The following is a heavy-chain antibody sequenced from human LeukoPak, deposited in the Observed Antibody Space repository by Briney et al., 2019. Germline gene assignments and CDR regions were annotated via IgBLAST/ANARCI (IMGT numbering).Heavy chain of an antibody. D-gene: IGHD6-13*01. V-gene: IGHV4-59*01. CDR1: GGSISSYY. CDR2: IYYSGST. J-gene: IGHJ4*02. Sequence: SETLSLTCIVSGGSISSYYWSWIRQPPGKGLEYIGYIYYSGSTNYNPSLKSRVTISVDTSKNQFSLKLSSVTAADTAVYYCARAGTTAGTIHDYWGQGTLVTVSS. CDR3: ARAGTTAGTIHDY.